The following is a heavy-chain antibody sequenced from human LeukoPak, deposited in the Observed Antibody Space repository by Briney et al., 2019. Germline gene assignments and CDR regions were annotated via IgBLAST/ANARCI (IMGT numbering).Heavy chain of an antibody. J-gene: IGHJ4*02. Sequence: ASVKVSCKVSGYTLTELSMHWVRQAPGKGLEWMGGFDPEDGETIYAQKFQGRVTMTTDTSTSTAYMELRSLRSDDTAVYYCARVYVAAAGDYWGQGTLVTVSS. CDR1: GYTLTELS. V-gene: IGHV1-24*01. CDR3: ARVYVAAAGDY. CDR2: FDPEDGET. D-gene: IGHD6-13*01.